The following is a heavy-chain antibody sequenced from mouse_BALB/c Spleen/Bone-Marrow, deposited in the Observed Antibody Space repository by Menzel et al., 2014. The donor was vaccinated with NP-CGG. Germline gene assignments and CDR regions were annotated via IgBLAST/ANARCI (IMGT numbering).Heavy chain of an antibody. V-gene: IGHV7-3*02. CDR1: GFTFTDYY. J-gene: IGHJ2*01. D-gene: IGHD1-1*01. CDR2: IRNKANGYTI. CDR3: ARDIGGITLDY. Sequence: EVQLVESGGGLVQPGGSLRLSCATSGFTFTDYYMNWVRQPPGKALEWLGFIRNKANGYTIEFSASVKGRFTISRDNSQSILYLQMNTLRAEDSATYYCARDIGGITLDYWGQGTTLTVSS.